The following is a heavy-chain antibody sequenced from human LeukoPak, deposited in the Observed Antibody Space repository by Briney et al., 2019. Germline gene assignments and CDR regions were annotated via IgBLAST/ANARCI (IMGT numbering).Heavy chain of an antibody. J-gene: IGHJ6*03. CDR2: IYYSGST. CDR3: ARDTNYDSSGYRPVYYYYMDV. Sequence: SETLSLTCTVSGGSISSRSYYWGWIRQPPGKGLEWIGNIYYSGSTYYNPSLKSRVTISVDTSKNQFSLKLSSVTAADTAVYYCARDTNYDSSGYRPVYYYYMDVWGKGTTVTISS. V-gene: IGHV4-39*02. CDR1: GGSISSRSYY. D-gene: IGHD3-22*01.